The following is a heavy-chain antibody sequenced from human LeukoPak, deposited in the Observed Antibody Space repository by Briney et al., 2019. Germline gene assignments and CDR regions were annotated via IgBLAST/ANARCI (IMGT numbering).Heavy chain of an antibody. Sequence: GGSLRLSCAASGFTFSSYAMSWVRQAPGKGLEWVSAITSDGGSTYYGDSVHGRFTFSRDNSKNTLYLQMDSLRVEDTAVYYCAKSGGRSYFFDYWGSGTLVTVSS. V-gene: IGHV3-23*01. J-gene: IGHJ4*02. CDR1: GFTFSSYA. CDR2: ITSDGGST. CDR3: AKSGGRSYFFDY. D-gene: IGHD3-16*01.